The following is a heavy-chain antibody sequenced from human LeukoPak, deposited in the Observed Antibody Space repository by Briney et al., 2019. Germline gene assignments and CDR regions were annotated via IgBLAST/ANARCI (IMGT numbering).Heavy chain of an antibody. CDR3: ARGGRKVRGVITVFDY. Sequence: SETLSLTCTVSGGSISSSSYYWGWIRQPPGKGLEWIGSIYYSGSTYYNPSLKGRVTISVDTSKNQFSLKLSSVTAADTAVYYCARGGRKVRGVITVFDYWGQGTLVTVSS. CDR2: IYYSGST. J-gene: IGHJ4*02. CDR1: GGSISSSSYY. V-gene: IGHV4-39*01. D-gene: IGHD3-10*01.